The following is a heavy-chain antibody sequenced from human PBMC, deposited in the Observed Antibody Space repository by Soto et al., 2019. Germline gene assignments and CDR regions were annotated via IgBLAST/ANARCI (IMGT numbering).Heavy chain of an antibody. V-gene: IGHV4-59*01. CDR1: GGSISSYY. CDR2: IYYSGST. J-gene: IGHJ5*02. Sequence: SETLSLTCTVSGGSISSYYWSWIRQPPGKGLEWIGYIYYSGSTNYNPSLKSRVTISVDTSKNQFSLKLSSVTAADTAVYYGARESRDSAHTVTRGYNWFDPWGQGTLVTVSS. CDR3: ARESRDSAHTVTRGYNWFDP. D-gene: IGHD4-17*01.